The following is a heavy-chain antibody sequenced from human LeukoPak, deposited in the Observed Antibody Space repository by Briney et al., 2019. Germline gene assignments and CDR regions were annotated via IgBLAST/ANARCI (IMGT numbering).Heavy chain of an antibody. CDR2: ISGSGGST. Sequence: GGSLRLSCAASGFTFSSYAMSWVRQAPGKGLEWVSVISGSGGSTYYADSVKGRFTISRDNSKNTLYLQMNSLRAEDTAVYYCARDLWLRAAPMYYYYYYMDVWGKGTTVTVSS. CDR3: ARDLWLRAAPMYYYYYYMDV. D-gene: IGHD2-21*01. CDR1: GFTFSSYA. V-gene: IGHV3-23*01. J-gene: IGHJ6*03.